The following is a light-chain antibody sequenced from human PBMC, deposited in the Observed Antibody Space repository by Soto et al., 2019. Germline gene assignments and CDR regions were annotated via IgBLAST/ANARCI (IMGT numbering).Light chain of an antibody. CDR1: ISNIGSDS. CDR3: ATWDDSLSRYV. V-gene: IGLV1-44*01. CDR2: TDH. J-gene: IGLJ6*01. Sequence: QSILTQSPSASWTPGQKVTIPCSGSISNIGSDSVSWFQQLPGSAPRLLIYTDHQRASGVPDRFSGYKSGTSASLDISGLQSADEAVYYCATWDDSLSRYVFGTGTQLTVL.